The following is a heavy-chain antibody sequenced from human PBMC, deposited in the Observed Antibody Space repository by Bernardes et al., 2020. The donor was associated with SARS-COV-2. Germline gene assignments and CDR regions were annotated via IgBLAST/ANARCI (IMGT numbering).Heavy chain of an antibody. D-gene: IGHD3-3*01. CDR2: TSAYTGNN. CDR3: ARTSYFDFWSAYSDYFDY. CDR1: GYGFISYG. J-gene: IGHJ4*03. V-gene: IGHV1-18*04. Sequence: AAVKVSCKASGYGFISYGLSRVRQAPGRGREWMGWTSAYTGNNNYEQKSQDRVIMTTDTTTSTAYIELRSLKSDDTAVYYCARTSYFDFWSAYSDYFDYWGQGTLVTVSS.